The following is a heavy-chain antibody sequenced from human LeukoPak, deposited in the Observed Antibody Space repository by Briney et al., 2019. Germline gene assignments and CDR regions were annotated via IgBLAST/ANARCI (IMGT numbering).Heavy chain of an antibody. Sequence: SETLSLTCGVYGGSTSGYDWSWVRQSPGKGLEWIGEINESGRTNYNPSLKSRVTISVDVSKNQFSLNLNSMNAADTAVYFCARGLYWGSAGNGICYMDVWGTGTTVTVSS. CDR3: ARGLYWGSAGNGICYMDV. D-gene: IGHD7-27*01. CDR1: GGSTSGYD. V-gene: IGHV4-34*01. J-gene: IGHJ6*03. CDR2: INESGRT.